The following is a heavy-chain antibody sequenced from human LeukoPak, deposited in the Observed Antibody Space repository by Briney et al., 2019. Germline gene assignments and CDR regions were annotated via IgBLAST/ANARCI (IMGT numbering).Heavy chain of an antibody. CDR2: IIPILGVA. D-gene: IGHD3-22*01. CDR3: ARGGYYYDSSGDRQH. J-gene: IGHJ1*01. CDR1: GGTISSYA. V-gene: IGHV1-69*04. Sequence: GSSVKVSCKASGGTISSYAISWVRQAPGQGLEWMGRIIPILGVANYAQKFQGRVTITADKSTSTAYMELSSLRSEDTAVYYCARGGYYYDSSGDRQHWGQGTLVTVSS.